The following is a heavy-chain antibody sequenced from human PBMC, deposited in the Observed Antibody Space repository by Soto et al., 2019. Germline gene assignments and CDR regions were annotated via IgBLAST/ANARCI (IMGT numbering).Heavy chain of an antibody. CDR2: IIPILGIA. Sequence: QVQLVQSGAEVKKPGSSVKVSCKASGSTFSSYTISWVRQAPGQGLEWMGRIIPILGIANYAQKFQGRVTITADKSTSTAYMELSSLRSEDTAVYYCASPRLFGESLGWGQGTLVTVSS. CDR1: GSTFSSYT. D-gene: IGHD3-10*01. J-gene: IGHJ4*02. V-gene: IGHV1-69*02. CDR3: ASPRLFGESLG.